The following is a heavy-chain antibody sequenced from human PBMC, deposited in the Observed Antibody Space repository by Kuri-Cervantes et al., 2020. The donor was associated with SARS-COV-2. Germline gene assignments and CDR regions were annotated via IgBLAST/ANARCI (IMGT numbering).Heavy chain of an antibody. D-gene: IGHD3-16*01. CDR3: ARAWGY. CDR2: INHSGST. Sequence: SQTLSLTCAVYGGSFSDYYWSWIRQPPGKGLEWIGEINHSGSTNYNPSLKSRVTISVDTSKNQFSLKLSSVTAADTAVYYCARAWGYWGQGTLVTVSS. CDR1: GGSFSDYY. J-gene: IGHJ4*02. V-gene: IGHV4-34*01.